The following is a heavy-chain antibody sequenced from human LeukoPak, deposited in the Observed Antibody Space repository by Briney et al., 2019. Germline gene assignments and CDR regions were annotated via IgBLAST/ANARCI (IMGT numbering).Heavy chain of an antibody. D-gene: IGHD6-19*01. V-gene: IGHV3-9*01. CDR1: GFTFDDYA. Sequence: GGSLRLSCAASGFTFDDYAMHWVRQAPGKGLEWVSGISWNSGSIGHADSVKGRFTISRDNAKNSLYLQMNSLRAEDTALYYCAKDMGPTSIAVAGFDYWGQGTLVTVSS. CDR2: ISWNSGSI. CDR3: AKDMGPTSIAVAGFDY. J-gene: IGHJ4*02.